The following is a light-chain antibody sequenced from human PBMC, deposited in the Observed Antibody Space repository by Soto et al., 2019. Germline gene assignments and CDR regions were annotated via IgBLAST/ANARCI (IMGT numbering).Light chain of an antibody. CDR3: GSWDSSLSADV. V-gene: IGLV1-51*01. CDR2: DDN. J-gene: IGLJ1*01. Sequence: QSVLTQPPSVSAAPGQKVTISCSGSSSNIGGSSVSWYQQLPGTAPKLLIYDDNKRPSGIPDRFSGSKSGTSATLGITGFQTGDEADYYCGSWDSSLSADVFGTGTKVTVL. CDR1: SSNIGGSS.